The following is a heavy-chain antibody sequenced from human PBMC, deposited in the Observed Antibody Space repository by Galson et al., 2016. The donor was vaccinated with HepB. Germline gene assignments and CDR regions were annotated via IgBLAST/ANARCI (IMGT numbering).Heavy chain of an antibody. D-gene: IGHD1-1*01. Sequence: SVKVSCKASGGTFSTYTVSWVRQAPGQGLEWMGGIIPISGATNYAQKFQGRVTITADKSTGTVNMELSSLTSDDTALYYCARAYGNDSLYAGDYWGQGTPVTVSS. J-gene: IGHJ4*02. V-gene: IGHV1-69*06. CDR1: GGTFSTYT. CDR2: IIPISGAT. CDR3: ARAYGNDSLYAGDY.